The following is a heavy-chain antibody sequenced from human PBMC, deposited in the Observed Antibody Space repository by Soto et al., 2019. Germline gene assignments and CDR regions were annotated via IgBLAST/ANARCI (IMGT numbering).Heavy chain of an antibody. CDR3: ARHRRFRITSGGAKNWYFDL. Sequence: QLQLQESGPGLAKPSETLSLTCSVSGGSISSSIYYWAWIRQPPGKGLEWLGRIFYSGSTFYNPSLKSRVTISVDTSKNQFSLRLRSVTAGDTAVYYCARHRRFRITSGGAKNWYFDLWGRGTLVTVSS. V-gene: IGHV4-39*01. CDR2: IFYSGST. J-gene: IGHJ2*01. CDR1: GGSISSSIYY. D-gene: IGHD3-16*01.